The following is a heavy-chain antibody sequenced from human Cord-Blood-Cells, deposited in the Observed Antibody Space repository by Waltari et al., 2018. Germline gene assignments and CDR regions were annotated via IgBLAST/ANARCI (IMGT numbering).Heavy chain of an antibody. CDR2: INHSGST. J-gene: IGHJ4*02. CDR3: ARGRYSSSWYRGKYGY. V-gene: IGHV4-34*01. D-gene: IGHD6-13*01. CDR1: GGSFSGYY. Sequence: QVQLQQWGAGLLKPSETLSLTCAVYGGSFSGYYWSWIRQPPGKGLEWIGEINHSGSTNYNPSLKRRVTISVATSKNQFSLKRSSVTAADTAVYYCARGRYSSSWYRGKYGYWGQGTLVTVSS.